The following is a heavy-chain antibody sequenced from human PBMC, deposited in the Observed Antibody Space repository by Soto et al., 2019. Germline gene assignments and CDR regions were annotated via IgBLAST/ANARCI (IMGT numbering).Heavy chain of an antibody. D-gene: IGHD6-19*01. J-gene: IGHJ4*02. CDR1: GYTFNNYD. V-gene: IGHV1-8*01. CDR2: MNPNSGST. CDR3: ARGRGSGWTVTTLDN. Sequence: ASVKVSCKPSGYTFNNYDINWVRQATGQGLEWMGWMNPNSGSTGYAQRFQGRVTMTRDTSIGTAYMELSSLRSEDTAVYYCARGRGSGWTVTTLDNWGQGTLVTVSS.